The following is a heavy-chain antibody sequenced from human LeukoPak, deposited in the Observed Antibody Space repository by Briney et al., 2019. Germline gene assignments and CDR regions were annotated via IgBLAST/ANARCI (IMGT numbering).Heavy chain of an antibody. V-gene: IGHV3-30-3*01. J-gene: IGHJ4*02. Sequence: GGSPRLSCAASGFTFSSYAMHWVRQAPGKGLEWVAVISYDGSNKYYADSVKGRFTISRDNSKNTLYLQMNSLRAEDTAVYYCARQHSSGWYDYWGQGTLVTVSS. D-gene: IGHD6-19*01. CDR3: ARQHSSGWYDY. CDR1: GFTFSSYA. CDR2: ISYDGSNK.